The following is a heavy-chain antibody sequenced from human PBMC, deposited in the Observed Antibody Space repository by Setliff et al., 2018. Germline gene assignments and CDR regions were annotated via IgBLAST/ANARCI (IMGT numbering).Heavy chain of an antibody. Sequence: GGSLRLSCVASGFTFSRYWMSWVRQAPGKGLEWVANIKEDGSERYYVDSVKGRFTISRDNAKNSLYLQMNSLRADDTAVYYCTRDYGFCSGGSCSYYGMDVWGQGTTVTVSS. CDR1: GFTFSRYW. J-gene: IGHJ6*02. CDR2: IKEDGSER. V-gene: IGHV3-7*01. D-gene: IGHD2-15*01. CDR3: TRDYGFCSGGSCSYYGMDV.